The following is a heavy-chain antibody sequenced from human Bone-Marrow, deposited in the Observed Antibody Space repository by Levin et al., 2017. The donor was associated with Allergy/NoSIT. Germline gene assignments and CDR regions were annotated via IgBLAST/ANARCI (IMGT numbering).Heavy chain of an antibody. D-gene: IGHD6-13*01. Sequence: TASETLSLTCTVSGVSISISTYFWGWIRQPPGKGLEWIGSMFNSESTSYNPSLESRVTISVDTSKNQFSLKLSAVTAADTAVYYCARLGGRQLAGYWGQGTLVTVS. CDR2: MFNSEST. CDR1: GVSISISTYF. CDR3: ARLGGRQLAGY. V-gene: IGHV4-39*01. J-gene: IGHJ4*02.